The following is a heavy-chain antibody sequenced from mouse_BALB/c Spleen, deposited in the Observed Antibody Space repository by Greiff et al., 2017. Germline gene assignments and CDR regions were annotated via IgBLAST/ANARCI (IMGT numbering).Heavy chain of an antibody. CDR1: GFTFSSYA. CDR3: ARHEEVRGFDY. V-gene: IGHV5-9-3*01. D-gene: IGHD2-14*01. CDR2: ISSGGSYT. J-gene: IGHJ2*01. Sequence: EVQGVESGGGLVKPGGSLKLSCAASGFTFSSYAMSWVRQTPEKRLEWVATISSGGSYTYYPDSVKGRFTISRDNAKNTLYLQMSSLRSEDTAMYYCARHEEVRGFDYWGQGTTLTVSS.